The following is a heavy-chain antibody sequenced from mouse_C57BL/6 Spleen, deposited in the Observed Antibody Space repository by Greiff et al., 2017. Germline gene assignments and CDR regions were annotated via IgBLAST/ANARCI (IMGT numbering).Heavy chain of an antibody. CDR2: IYPRDGST. J-gene: IGHJ4*01. D-gene: IGHD2-1*01. CDR1: GYTFTDHT. V-gene: IGHV1-78*01. Sequence: VQLQQSDAELVKPGASVKISCKVSGYTFTDHTIHWMKQRPEQGLEWIGYIYPRDGSTKYNEKFKGKATLTADKSSSTAYMQLNSLTSEDSAVYFCARKIYYGNYDYAMDYWGQGTSVTVSS. CDR3: ARKIYYGNYDYAMDY.